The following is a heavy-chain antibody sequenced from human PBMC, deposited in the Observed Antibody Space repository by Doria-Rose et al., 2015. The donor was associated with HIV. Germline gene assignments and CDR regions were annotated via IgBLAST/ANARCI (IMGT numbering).Heavy chain of an antibody. CDR1: GVSLSSPGMG. Sequence: QVTLKESGPVLVKPTETLTLTCTVSGVSLSSPGMGVSWIRQPPGKALEWLAKLFSDDERSYKTSLKSRLTISRGTSKSQVVLTMTDMDPVGTATYYCARIKSSRWYHKYYFDFWGQGTLVIVSA. CDR2: LFSDDER. D-gene: IGHD6-13*01. J-gene: IGHJ4*02. V-gene: IGHV2-26*01. CDR3: ARIKSSRWYHKYYFDF.